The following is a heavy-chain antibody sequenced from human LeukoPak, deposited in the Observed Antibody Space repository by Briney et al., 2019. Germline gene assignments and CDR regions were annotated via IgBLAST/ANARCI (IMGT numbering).Heavy chain of an antibody. D-gene: IGHD3-22*01. CDR3: ARDSVSYDSSGYDY. CDR2: ISAYNGNT. CDR1: GYTFTSYG. J-gene: IGHJ4*02. Sequence: GGSVKVSCKASGYTFTSYGISWGRQAPGQGVEWMGWISAYNGNTNYAQKLQGRVTMTTDTSTSTAYMELRSLRSDDTAVYYCARDSVSYDSSGYDYWGQGTLVTVSS. V-gene: IGHV1-18*01.